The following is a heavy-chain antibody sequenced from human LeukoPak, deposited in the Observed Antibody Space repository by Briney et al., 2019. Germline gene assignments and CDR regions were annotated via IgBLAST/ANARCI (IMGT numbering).Heavy chain of an antibody. V-gene: IGHV1-18*01. D-gene: IGHD3-10*01. CDR3: ARDRDYYGSGSSFDY. CDR1: GYTFTTYG. Sequence: ASVKVSCKASGYTFTTYGINWVRQAPGQGLEWMGWISTYDGSTNYAQKLRDRVTMMRDTSTSTAYMELRSLRSDDTAVYYCARDRDYYGSGSSFDYWGQGTLVTVSS. CDR2: ISTYDGST. J-gene: IGHJ4*02.